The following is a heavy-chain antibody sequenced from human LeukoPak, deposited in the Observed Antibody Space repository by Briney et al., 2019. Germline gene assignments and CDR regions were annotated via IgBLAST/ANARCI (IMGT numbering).Heavy chain of an antibody. V-gene: IGHV4-31*03. CDR1: GGPISSGGYY. CDR3: ARVGTGLGDLDL. CDR2: IYYSGST. D-gene: IGHD6-19*01. Sequence: PSETLSRTCTVSGGPISSGGYYWSWIRQHPGKGLEWIGYIYYSGSTNYNPSLKSRVTISVDTSKNQFSLKLRSVTAADTAVYYCARVGTGLGDLDLWGRGTLVTVSS. J-gene: IGHJ2*01.